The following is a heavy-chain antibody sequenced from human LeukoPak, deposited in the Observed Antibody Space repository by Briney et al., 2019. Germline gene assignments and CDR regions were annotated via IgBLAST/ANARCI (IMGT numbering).Heavy chain of an antibody. J-gene: IGHJ4*02. CDR2: INHAGTA. D-gene: IGHD3-10*01. V-gene: IGHV4-34*01. CDR3: ARLNFEYLYSSGPNDY. CDR1: GGSFTYYY. Sequence: RSETLSLTCALYGGSFTYYYWAWIRQTPGKGLEWIGEINHAGTADYNPSLKSRVTISVDTSKNQFSLRLNSVTPADTAVYYCARLNFEYLYSSGPNDYWGQGTLVTVSS.